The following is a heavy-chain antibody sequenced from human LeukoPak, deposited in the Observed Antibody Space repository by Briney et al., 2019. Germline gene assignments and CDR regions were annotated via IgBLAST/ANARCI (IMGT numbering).Heavy chain of an antibody. J-gene: IGHJ4*02. CDR2: IYSGGST. Sequence: GGSLRLSCAASGFTVSSNYMSWVRQAPGKGLEWVSVIYSGGSTYYADSVKGRFTISRDNAKNSLYLQMNSLRAEDTAVYYCARDFEGFYDSSGYYVPGYWGQGTLVTVSS. CDR1: GFTVSSNY. V-gene: IGHV3-66*01. CDR3: ARDFEGFYDSSGYYVPGY. D-gene: IGHD3-22*01.